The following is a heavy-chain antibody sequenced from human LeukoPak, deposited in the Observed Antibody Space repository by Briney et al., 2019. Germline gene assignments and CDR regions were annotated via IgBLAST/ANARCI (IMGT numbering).Heavy chain of an antibody. Sequence: ASVKVSCKASGYTFSSYYMHWVRQAPGQGLEWMGKINPSGGSTSYAQKFQGRVTMTRDTSTSTVYMELSSLRSEDTAVYYCARGVYYDFWSGYSPFDYWGQGTLVTVSS. CDR3: ARGVYYDFWSGYSPFDY. CDR2: INPSGGST. V-gene: IGHV1-46*01. J-gene: IGHJ4*02. CDR1: GYTFSSYY. D-gene: IGHD3-3*01.